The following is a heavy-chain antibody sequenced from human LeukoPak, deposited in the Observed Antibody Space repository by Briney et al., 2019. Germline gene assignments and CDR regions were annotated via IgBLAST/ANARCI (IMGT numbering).Heavy chain of an antibody. D-gene: IGHD3-10*01. CDR2: IKQGGSEK. V-gene: IGHV3-7*01. Sequence: GGSLRLSCAASGFTFSSYWMTWVRQAPGKGLEWVANIKQGGSEKYYVDSVKGRFTISRDNAKNSLYLQMNSLRAEDTAVYYCARDLFGDYYGSGSYYIDAFDVWGQGTMVTVFS. CDR1: GFTFSSYW. CDR3: ARDLFGDYYGSGSYYIDAFDV. J-gene: IGHJ3*01.